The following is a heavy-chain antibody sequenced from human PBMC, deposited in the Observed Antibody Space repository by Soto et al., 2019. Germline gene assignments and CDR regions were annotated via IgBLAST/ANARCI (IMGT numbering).Heavy chain of an antibody. Sequence: EVQLLESGGGLVQPGGSLRLSCAASGFTFSSYAMSWVRQAPGKGLEWVSAISGSGGSTYYADSVKGRFTISRDNSKNTLYLQMNSLRAEDTAVYYCAKDIRYFDWLEYYFDYWGQGTLVTVSS. CDR1: GFTFSSYA. CDR2: ISGSGGST. CDR3: AKDIRYFDWLEYYFDY. J-gene: IGHJ4*02. D-gene: IGHD3-9*01. V-gene: IGHV3-23*01.